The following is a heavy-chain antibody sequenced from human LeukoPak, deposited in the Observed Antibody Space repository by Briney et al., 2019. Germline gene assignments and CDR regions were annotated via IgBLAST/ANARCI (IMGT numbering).Heavy chain of an antibody. D-gene: IGHD4-17*01. J-gene: IGHJ4*02. CDR3: ARNEDYGDCSDY. V-gene: IGHV3-11*03. CDR1: GFTFSDYY. Sequence: GGSLRLSCAASGFTFSDYYMSWIRQAPGKGLEWVSYISSSSSYTNYADSVKGRFTISRDNAKNSLYLQMNSLRAEDTAVYYCARNEDYGDCSDYWGQGTLVTVSS. CDR2: ISSSSSYT.